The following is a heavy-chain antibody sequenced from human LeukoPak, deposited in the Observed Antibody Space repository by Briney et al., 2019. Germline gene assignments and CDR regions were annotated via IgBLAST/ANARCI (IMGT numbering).Heavy chain of an antibody. D-gene: IGHD4-11*01. J-gene: IGHJ6*02. V-gene: IGHV4-31*03. CDR3: ARDQVYSDYYYYGMDV. Sequence: SQTLSLTCTVSGGSISSGGYYWSWIRQHPGKGLEWIGYIYYGGSTYYNPSLKSRVTISVDTSKNQFSLKLSSVTAADTAVYYCARDQVYSDYYYYGMDVWGQGTTVTVSS. CDR1: GGSISSGGYY. CDR2: IYYGGST.